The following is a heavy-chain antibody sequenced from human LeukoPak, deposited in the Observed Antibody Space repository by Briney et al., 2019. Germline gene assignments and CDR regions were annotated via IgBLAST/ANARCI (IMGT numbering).Heavy chain of an antibody. Sequence: SVMVSCKASGGTFSSYAISWVRQAPGQGLEWMGGIIPIFGTANYAQKFQGRVTITADESTSTAYMELSSLRSEDTAVYYCARDQQYCSSTSCYKGPYAFDIWGQGTMVTVSS. J-gene: IGHJ3*02. CDR1: GGTFSSYA. V-gene: IGHV1-69*13. CDR3: ARDQQYCSSTSCYKGPYAFDI. D-gene: IGHD2-2*02. CDR2: IIPIFGTA.